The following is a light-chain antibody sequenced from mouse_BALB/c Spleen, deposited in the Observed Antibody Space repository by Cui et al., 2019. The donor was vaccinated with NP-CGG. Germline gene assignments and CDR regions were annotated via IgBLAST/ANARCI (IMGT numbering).Light chain of an antibody. CDR1: TGVVTTRTY. V-gene: IGLV1*01. CDR2: GTR. J-gene: IGLJ1*01. CDR3: ALWYSNHWV. Sequence: HAVVTTESSATTSPGETVTLTCPSSTGVVTTRTYANWVQEKPDHLFTGLIGGTRNRAPGVPARFSGSLIGDKAALTITGAQTEDEAIYFCALWYSNHWVFGGGTKLTVL.